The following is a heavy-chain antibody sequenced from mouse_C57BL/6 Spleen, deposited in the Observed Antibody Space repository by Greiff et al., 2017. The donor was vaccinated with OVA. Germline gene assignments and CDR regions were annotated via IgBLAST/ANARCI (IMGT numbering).Heavy chain of an antibody. J-gene: IGHJ4*01. V-gene: IGHV3-6*01. CDR3: AREDNYVFMDY. D-gene: IGHD1-3*01. CDR2: ISYDGSN. CDR1: GYSITSGYY. Sequence: EVQLQESGPGLVKPSQSLSLTCSVTGYSITSGYYWNWIRQFPGNKLEWMGYISYDGSNNYNPSLKNRISITRDTSKNQFFLKLNSVTTEDTATYYCAREDNYVFMDYWGQGTSVTVSS.